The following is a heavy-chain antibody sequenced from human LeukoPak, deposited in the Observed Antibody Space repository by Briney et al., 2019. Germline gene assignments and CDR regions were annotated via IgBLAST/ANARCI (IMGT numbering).Heavy chain of an antibody. J-gene: IGHJ4*02. CDR2: IYPGDSDT. V-gene: IGHV5-51*01. Sequence: PGESLKISCKGSGYSFTSYWIGWVRQMPRKGLEWMGIIYPGDSDTRYSPSFQGQVTISADKSISTAYLQWSSLKASDTAMYYCARHDSRASIAAAGIYYWGQGTLVTVSS. CDR1: GYSFTSYW. CDR3: ARHDSRASIAAAGIYY. D-gene: IGHD6-13*01.